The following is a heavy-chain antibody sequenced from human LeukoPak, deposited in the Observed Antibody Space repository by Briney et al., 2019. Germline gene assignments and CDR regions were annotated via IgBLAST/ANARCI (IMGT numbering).Heavy chain of an antibody. CDR3: AKDLRLGWYFDY. Sequence: GGSLRLSCAASGFTFNNYGMHWVRQAPGKGLEWVAFIRYDGSNKYYADSVKGRFTISRDNSKNTLYLQMNSLRAEDTAVYYCAKDLRLGWYFDYWGQGTLVTVSS. V-gene: IGHV3-30*02. CDR1: GFTFNNYG. CDR2: IRYDGSNK. J-gene: IGHJ4*02. D-gene: IGHD5/OR15-5a*01.